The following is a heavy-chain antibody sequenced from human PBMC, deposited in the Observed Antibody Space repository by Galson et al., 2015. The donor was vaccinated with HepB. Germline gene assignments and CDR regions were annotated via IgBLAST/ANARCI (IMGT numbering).Heavy chain of an antibody. V-gene: IGHV4-34*01. CDR1: GGSFSGYY. Sequence: ETLSLTCAVYGGSFSGYYWSWIRQPPGKGLEWIGEINHSGSTNYNPSLKSRVTISVDTSKNQFSLKLSSVTAADTAVYYCARAPGSMPNPFDYWGQGTLVTVSS. J-gene: IGHJ4*02. D-gene: IGHD2-2*01. CDR3: ARAPGSMPNPFDY. CDR2: INHSGST.